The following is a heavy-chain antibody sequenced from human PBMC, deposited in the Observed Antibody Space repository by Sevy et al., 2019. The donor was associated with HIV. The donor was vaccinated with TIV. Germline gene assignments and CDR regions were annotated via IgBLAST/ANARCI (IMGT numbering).Heavy chain of an antibody. Sequence: GGSLRLSCAASGITFSYYGMHWVRQAPGKGLEWVAFISYDGSDKFYADSVKGRFTTSRDNSKNTLYLQMNSLRGEDTDVYFCAKDADRSGYTNDAHFDYWGQGTLVTVSS. J-gene: IGHJ4*02. D-gene: IGHD3-22*01. V-gene: IGHV3-30*18. CDR1: GITFSYYG. CDR2: ISYDGSDK. CDR3: AKDADRSGYTNDAHFDY.